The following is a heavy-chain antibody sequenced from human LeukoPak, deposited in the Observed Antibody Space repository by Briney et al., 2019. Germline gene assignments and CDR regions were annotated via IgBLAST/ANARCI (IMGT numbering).Heavy chain of an antibody. CDR3: ATDFTRPTNSEWLGY. Sequence: ASVKVSCKVSGYTLTELSMHWVRQAPGKGLEWMGGFDPEDGETIYAQKFQGRVTMTEDTSTDTAYMELSSLRSEDTAVYCCATDFTRPTNSEWLGYWGQGTLVTVSS. CDR2: FDPEDGET. CDR1: GYTLTELS. J-gene: IGHJ4*02. V-gene: IGHV1-24*01. D-gene: IGHD3-3*01.